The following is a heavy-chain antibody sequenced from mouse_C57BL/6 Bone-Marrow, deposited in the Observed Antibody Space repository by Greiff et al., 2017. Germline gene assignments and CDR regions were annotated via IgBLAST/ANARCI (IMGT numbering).Heavy chain of an antibody. D-gene: IGHD2-5*01. V-gene: IGHV5-9*01. J-gene: IGHJ2*01. CDR3: ARLSNPYFDY. CDR2: MCGGGGNT. Sequence: DVLLVESGGGFVKPGGSLTLSCAASGFTFSSYTMSWVRQTPEKRLEWVATMCGGGGNTYYPDSVKGRFTIYRDNAKNTLYLQMSSLRSEYTAWYYCARLSNPYFDYWGQGTTLTGSS. CDR1: GFTFSSYT.